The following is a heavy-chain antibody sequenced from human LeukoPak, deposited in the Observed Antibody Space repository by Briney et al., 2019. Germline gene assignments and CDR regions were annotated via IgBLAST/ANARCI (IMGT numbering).Heavy chain of an antibody. CDR2: INPNSGGT. CDR3: ARVLGGWNYFDY. D-gene: IGHD6-19*01. V-gene: IGHV1-2*06. CDR1: GYTFTGYY. J-gene: IGHJ4*02. Sequence: ASVKASCKASGYTFTGYYMHWVRQAPGQGLEWMGRINPNSGGTNYAQKFQGRVTMTRDTSISTAYMELSRLRSDDTAVYYCARVLGGWNYFDYWGQGTLVTVSS.